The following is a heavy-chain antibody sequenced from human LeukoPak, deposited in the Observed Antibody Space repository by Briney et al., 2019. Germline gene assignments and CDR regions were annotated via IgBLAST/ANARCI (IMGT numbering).Heavy chain of an antibody. CDR1: GFTLSDYW. Sequence: PGGSLRLSCVVSGFTLSDYWMSWVRQAPGKGLEWVANIKQDGSKKNYVDSVRGRFTISRDNAKNSLYLQMNSLRADDTAVYYCARDSSNSWFYFDLWGQGTLVTVSS. J-gene: IGHJ4*02. CDR2: IKQDGSKK. CDR3: ARDSSNSWFYFDL. D-gene: IGHD6-13*01. V-gene: IGHV3-7*01.